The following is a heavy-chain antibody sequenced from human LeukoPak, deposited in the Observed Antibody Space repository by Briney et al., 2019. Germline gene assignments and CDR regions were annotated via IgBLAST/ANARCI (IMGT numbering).Heavy chain of an antibody. J-gene: IGHJ4*02. D-gene: IGHD3-22*01. CDR1: GFTLSSYS. V-gene: IGHV3-21*01. CDR2: IRSSSSYI. CDR3: ARDRNGDYYDSSGYSP. Sequence: GGSLRLSCAASGFTLSSYSMNWVRQAPGKGLEWVSSIRSSSSYIYYADSLKGRFTISRDNAKNSLYLQMNSLRAEDTAVYYCARDRNGDYYDSSGYSPWGQGTLVTVSS.